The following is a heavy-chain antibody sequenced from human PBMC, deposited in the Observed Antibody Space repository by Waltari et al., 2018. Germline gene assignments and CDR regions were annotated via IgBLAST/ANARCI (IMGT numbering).Heavy chain of an antibody. Sequence: QVQLVQSGAEVKKPGSSVKVSCKASGDTFSRYAISWVRQAPGQGREWMGTSVPSFGTANYARKFQGRVTLTADKSTSTAYMELNSLTFEDTAIYFCARDTWGSNHYFEFWGQGTLVTVSS. CDR1: GDTFSRYA. J-gene: IGHJ4*02. CDR2: SVPSFGTA. V-gene: IGHV1-69*08. CDR3: ARDTWGSNHYFEF. D-gene: IGHD3-16*01.